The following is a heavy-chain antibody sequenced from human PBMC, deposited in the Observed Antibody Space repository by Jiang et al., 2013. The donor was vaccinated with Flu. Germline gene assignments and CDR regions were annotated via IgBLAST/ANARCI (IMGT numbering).Heavy chain of an antibody. D-gene: IGHD3-22*01. J-gene: IGHJ4*02. Sequence: GAEVKKPGASVKVSCKASGYTFTGYYMHWVRQAPGQGLEWMGWINPNSGGTNYAQKFQGRVTMTRDTSISTAYMELSRLRSDDTAVYYCARDPRSTYYYDSSGTTLPLFDYWGQGTLVTVSS. CDR2: INPNSGGT. CDR1: GYTFTGYY. V-gene: IGHV1-2*02. CDR3: ARDPRSTYYYDSSGTTLPLFDY.